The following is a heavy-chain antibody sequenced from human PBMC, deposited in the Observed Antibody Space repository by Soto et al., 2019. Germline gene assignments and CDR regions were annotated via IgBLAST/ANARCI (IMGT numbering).Heavy chain of an antibody. V-gene: IGHV3-21*01. CDR1: GFTFSSYS. Sequence: EVQLVESGGGLVKPGGSLRLSCAASGFTFSSYSMNWVRQAPGKGLEWVSAISSSSSYIYYANSVKGRCTISRDNAKNSLYLQMNSLRAEDTAVYYCARVEMATRGIDYWGQGTLVTVSS. CDR3: ARVEMATRGIDY. CDR2: ISSSSSYI. J-gene: IGHJ4*02. D-gene: IGHD5-12*01.